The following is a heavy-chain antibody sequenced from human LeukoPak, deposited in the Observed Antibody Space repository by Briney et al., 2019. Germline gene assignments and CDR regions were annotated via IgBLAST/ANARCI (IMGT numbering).Heavy chain of an antibody. CDR3: ARRSPMYYYYGMDV. J-gene: IGHJ6*02. CDR2: ISSSGSTI. CDR1: GFTFSDYY. V-gene: IGHV3-11*01. Sequence: GGSLRLSCAASGFTFSDYYMSWIRQAPGKGLEWVSYISSSGSTIYYADSEKGRFTISRDNAKNSLYLQMNSLRAEDTAVYYCARRSPMYYYYGMDVWGQGTTVTVSS.